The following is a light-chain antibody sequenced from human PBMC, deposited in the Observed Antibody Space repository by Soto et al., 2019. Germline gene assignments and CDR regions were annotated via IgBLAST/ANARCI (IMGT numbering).Light chain of an antibody. J-gene: IGLJ2*01. CDR3: GTWDNNLSVVL. Sequence: QSVLTQPPSVSAAPGQKVTISCSGSSSNIGNNYVSWYQHLPGRAPKLLIYDDNRRPSGIPDRFSGSKSGTSATLAITGLQTGDEADYYCGTWDNNLSVVLFGGGTKLTVL. CDR1: SSNIGNNY. V-gene: IGLV1-51*01. CDR2: DDN.